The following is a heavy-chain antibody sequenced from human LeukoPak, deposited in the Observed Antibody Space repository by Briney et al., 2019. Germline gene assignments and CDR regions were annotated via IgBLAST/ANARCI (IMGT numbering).Heavy chain of an antibody. CDR1: GYSFTSSW. V-gene: IGHV5-51*01. CDR3: ATLGLSSGSYFDFDY. J-gene: IGHJ4*02. Sequence: GESLKISCKGSGYSFTSSWIGWVRQMPEKGLEWMGIIYPGDSDTRYSPAFQGQVTISADKSSSTAYLQWSSRQASDTAMYYCATLGLSSGSYFDFDYWGQATLLTVSS. CDR2: IYPGDSDT. D-gene: IGHD1-26*01.